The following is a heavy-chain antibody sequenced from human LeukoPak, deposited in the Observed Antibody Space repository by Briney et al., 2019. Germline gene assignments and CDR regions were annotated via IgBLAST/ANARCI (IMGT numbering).Heavy chain of an antibody. V-gene: IGHV3-48*03. Sequence: GGSLRLSCAASGFTFSSYEMNWVRQAPGKGLEWVSYISSSGSTIYYADSVKGRFTISRDNAKTSLYLQMHSLRAEDTAVYYCARASGILYTRLSLVYWGQGTLVTDSS. CDR1: GFTFSSYE. D-gene: IGHD2-15*01. J-gene: IGHJ4*02. CDR2: ISSSGSTI. CDR3: ARASGILYTRLSLVY.